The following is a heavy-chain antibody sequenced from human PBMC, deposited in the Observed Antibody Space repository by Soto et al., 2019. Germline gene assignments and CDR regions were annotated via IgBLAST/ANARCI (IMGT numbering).Heavy chain of an antibody. J-gene: IGHJ3*02. CDR2: IYFNGSA. D-gene: IGHD6-13*01. Sequence: PSETLSLTCTVSGESVNTKSYYWTWIRQSPGEGPEGIGYIYFNGSAEYNPSLKSRVTISMATSKIQIPLKLNSVTTADSAVYYCEXEGSVFSAWYRTYPFDIWGPGTMVTVSS. CDR3: EXEGSVFSAWYRTYPFDI. V-gene: IGHV4-61*01. CDR1: GESVNTKSYY.